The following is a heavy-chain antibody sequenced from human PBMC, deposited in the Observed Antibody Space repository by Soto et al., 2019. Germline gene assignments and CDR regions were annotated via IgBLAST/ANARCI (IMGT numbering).Heavy chain of an antibody. CDR2: VGGSDTDK. V-gene: IGHV3-23*01. CDR1: GFTFSAYA. J-gene: IGHJ3*02. CDR3: AKDATAVNCVLYPFDM. Sequence: GGSLRLSCAASGFTFSAYAMSCVRQSPGKGLQWVSGVGGSDTDKHYADSVRGRFTVSRDNSKNTLYLQMNSLRADDTAVYYCAKDATAVNCVLYPFDMWGQGTEVTVSS. D-gene: IGHD2-8*01.